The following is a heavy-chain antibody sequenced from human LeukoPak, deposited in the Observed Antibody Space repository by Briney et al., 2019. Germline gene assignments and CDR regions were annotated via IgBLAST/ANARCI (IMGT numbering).Heavy chain of an antibody. Sequence: GASVKVSCKASGYTFTGYYMHWVRQAPGQGLEGMGWINPNSGGTNYAQKFQGRVTMTRDTSISTAYMELSSLRSEDTAVYYCARRGYSGYDLNYYYYYMDVWGKGTTVTVSS. CDR1: GYTFTGYY. CDR3: ARRGYSGYDLNYYYYYMDV. D-gene: IGHD5-12*01. CDR2: INPNSGGT. J-gene: IGHJ6*03. V-gene: IGHV1-2*02.